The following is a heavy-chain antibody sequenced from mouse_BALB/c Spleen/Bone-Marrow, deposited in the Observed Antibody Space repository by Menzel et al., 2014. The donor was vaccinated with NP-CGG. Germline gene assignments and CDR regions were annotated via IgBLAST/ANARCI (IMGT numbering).Heavy chain of an antibody. V-gene: IGHV5-6-4*01. CDR3: TSMITRGYYFDY. CDR1: GFTFSSYT. CDR2: ISSGGSYT. J-gene: IGHJ2*01. Sequence: EVQLVESGGGLVKPGGSLKLSCAASGFTFSSYTMSWVRQTPEKRLEWVATISSGGSYTYYPDSVKGRFTISRDNAKNTLCLQMSSLKSEDTAMYYCTSMITRGYYFDYWGQGTTLTVSS. D-gene: IGHD2-4*01.